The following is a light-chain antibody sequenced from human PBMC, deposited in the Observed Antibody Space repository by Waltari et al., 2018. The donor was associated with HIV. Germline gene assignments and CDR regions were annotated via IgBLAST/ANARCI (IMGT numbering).Light chain of an antibody. Sequence: DIQLTQSPSFLSASVGDGLTITCRASQGISSSLAWYQQKPGKAPNLLIFDASTLQVGVPSRFSGSGSGTEFTLTVDSLQPEDFATDYCQQLKSYPHTFGGGTTVEI. V-gene: IGKV1-9*01. CDR3: QQLKSYPHT. CDR1: QGISSS. CDR2: DAS. J-gene: IGKJ4*01.